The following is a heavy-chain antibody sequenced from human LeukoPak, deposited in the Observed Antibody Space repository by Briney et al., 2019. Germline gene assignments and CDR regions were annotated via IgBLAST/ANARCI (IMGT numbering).Heavy chain of an antibody. CDR3: ARDPEAVAGTFDY. J-gene: IGHJ4*02. D-gene: IGHD6-19*01. Sequence: SQTLSLTCAISGDSVSSNSAACNWIRQSPSRGLEWLGRTYYRSKWYNDYAVSVKSRITINPDTSKNQFSLQLNSVTPEDTAVYYCARDPEAVAGTFDYWGQGTLVTVSS. CDR1: GDSVSSNSAA. V-gene: IGHV6-1*01. CDR2: TYYRSKWYN.